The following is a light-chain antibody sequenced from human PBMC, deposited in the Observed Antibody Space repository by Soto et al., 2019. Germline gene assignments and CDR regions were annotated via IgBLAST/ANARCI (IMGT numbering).Light chain of an antibody. CDR2: GAS. CDR3: QKYGTSPEE. CDR1: QSVSSSY. V-gene: IGKV3-20*01. J-gene: IGKJ1*01. Sequence: EIVLTQSPVIFSLSPGEIATLSCSASQSVSSSYLAWYQQKPGQAPRLLFYGASSRATGIPDRFSGSGSGTDFTLTVSRLEPEDFAVYYCQKYGTSPEEFGQGTKVDIK.